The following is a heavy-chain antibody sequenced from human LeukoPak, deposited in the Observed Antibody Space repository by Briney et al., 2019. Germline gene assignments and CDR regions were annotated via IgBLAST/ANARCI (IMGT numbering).Heavy chain of an antibody. CDR1: GFTFSSYG. Sequence: PGGSLRLSCAASGFTFSSYGMHWVRQAPGKGLEWVAVISYDGSNKYSADSVKGRFTISRDNSKNALYLQMNSLRAEDTAVYYRAKPSGPHQYYFYYGMDVWGQGTTVTVSS. J-gene: IGHJ6*02. CDR2: ISYDGSNK. CDR3: AKPSGPHQYYFYYGMDV. V-gene: IGHV3-30*18. D-gene: IGHD1-26*01.